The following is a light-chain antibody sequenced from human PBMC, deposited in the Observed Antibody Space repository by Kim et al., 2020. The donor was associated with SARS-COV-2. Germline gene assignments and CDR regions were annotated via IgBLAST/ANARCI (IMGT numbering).Light chain of an antibody. J-gene: IGLJ2*01. CDR3: QTWGTGIHVV. V-gene: IGLV4-69*01. Sequence: VKLTCNLSSGHSSYAIAWHRQQPEKGPRYLMKLNSDGSHSKGDGIPDRFSGSSSGAERYLTISSLQSEDEADYYCQTWGTGIHVVFGGGTQLTVL. CDR2: LNSDGSH. CDR1: SGHSSYA.